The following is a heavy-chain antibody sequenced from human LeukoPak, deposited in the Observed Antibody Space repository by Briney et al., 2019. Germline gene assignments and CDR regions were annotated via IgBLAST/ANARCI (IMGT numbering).Heavy chain of an antibody. V-gene: IGHV4-4*07. CDR1: GVSISNYY. CDR2: IYTSGRT. Sequence: SETLSLTCTASGVSISNYYWSWIRRPPGKGLEWIGRIYTSGRTNYDPSLKSRVTMSIDTSKKQFFLKLTSVAAADTAVYYCTRDGGEGYNWVDYWGQGTLVTVSA. D-gene: IGHD5-24*01. CDR3: TRDGGEGYNWVDY. J-gene: IGHJ4*02.